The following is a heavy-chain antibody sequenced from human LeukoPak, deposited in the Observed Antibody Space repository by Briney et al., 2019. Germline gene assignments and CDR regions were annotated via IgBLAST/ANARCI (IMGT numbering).Heavy chain of an antibody. V-gene: IGHV3-11*01. J-gene: IGHJ4*02. D-gene: IGHD3-10*01. CDR3: ARESAWFGELSLDY. Sequence: PGGSLRLSCAASGFTFSDYYMRWIRQAPGKGLEWVSYISSSGSTIYYADSVKGRFTISRDNAKNSLYLQMNSLRAEDTAVYYCARESAWFGELSLDYWGQGTLVTVSS. CDR2: ISSSGSTI. CDR1: GFTFSDYY.